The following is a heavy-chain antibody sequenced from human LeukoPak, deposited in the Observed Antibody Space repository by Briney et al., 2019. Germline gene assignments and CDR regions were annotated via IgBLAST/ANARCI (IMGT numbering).Heavy chain of an antibody. CDR2: IIPIFGTA. CDR1: GGTFSSYA. J-gene: IGHJ3*02. V-gene: IGHV1-69*13. CDR3: ARVTYDYVWGSYRYLGAFDI. D-gene: IGHD3-16*02. Sequence: ASVKVSCKASGGTFSSYAISWVRQAPGQGLEWMGGIIPIFGTANYAQKFQGRVTITADESTSTAYMELSSLRSEDTAVYYCARVTYDYVWGSYRYLGAFDIWGRGTMVTVSS.